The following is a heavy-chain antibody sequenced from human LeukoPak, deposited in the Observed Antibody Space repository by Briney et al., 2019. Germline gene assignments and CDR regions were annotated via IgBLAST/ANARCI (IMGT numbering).Heavy chain of an antibody. CDR3: ARRYLGYCSGDSCPLNYYGMDV. J-gene: IGHJ6*02. CDR1: GGSISSSSYY. Sequence: SETLSLTCTVSGGSISSSSYYWGWIRQPPGKGLEWIGSIYYSGSTYYNPSLKSRVTISVDTSKNQFSLKLSSVTAADTAVYFCARRYLGYCSGDSCPLNYYGMDVWGQGTTVTVSS. D-gene: IGHD2-15*01. V-gene: IGHV4-39*01. CDR2: IYYSGST.